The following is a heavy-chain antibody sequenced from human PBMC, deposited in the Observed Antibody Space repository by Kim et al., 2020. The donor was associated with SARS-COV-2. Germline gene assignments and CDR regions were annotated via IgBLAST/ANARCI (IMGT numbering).Heavy chain of an antibody. V-gene: IGHV1-18*01. J-gene: IGHJ6*02. CDR3: ARVESMGFLEWRPPGDV. Sequence: ASVKVSCKASGYTFTSYGISWVRQAPGQGLEWMGWISAYNGNTNYAQKLQGRVTMTTDTSTSTAYMELRSLRSDDTAVYYCARVESMGFLEWRPPGDVWGQGTTVTVSS. CDR1: GYTFTSYG. D-gene: IGHD3-3*01. CDR2: ISAYNGNT.